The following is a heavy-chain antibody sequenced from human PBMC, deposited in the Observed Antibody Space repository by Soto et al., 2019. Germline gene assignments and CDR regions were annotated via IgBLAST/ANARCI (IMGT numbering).Heavy chain of an antibody. CDR3: ARDWGYYYYYYGMDV. Sequence: PGGSLRLSCAASGFTFSSYAMSWVRQAPGKGLEWVSAISGSGGSTYYADSVKGRFTISRDNSKNTLYLQMNSLRAEDTAVYYCARDWGYYYYYYGMDVWGQGTTVTVSS. CDR1: GFTFSSYA. D-gene: IGHD7-27*01. J-gene: IGHJ6*02. CDR2: ISGSGGST. V-gene: IGHV3-23*01.